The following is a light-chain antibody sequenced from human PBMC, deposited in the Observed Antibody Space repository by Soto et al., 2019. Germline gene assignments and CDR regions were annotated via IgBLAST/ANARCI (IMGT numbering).Light chain of an antibody. CDR1: QSVGPH. V-gene: IGKV3-11*01. CDR3: QQYNNWPRT. Sequence: EIVLTQSPATLSFSPGEGATLSCRASQSVGPHLAWYQQRPGQAPRLLIYDASNRATGIPARFSRSGSGTDFTLTIRSLEPEDFAVYYCQQYNNWPRTLGQGTTVDNK. J-gene: IGKJ1*01. CDR2: DAS.